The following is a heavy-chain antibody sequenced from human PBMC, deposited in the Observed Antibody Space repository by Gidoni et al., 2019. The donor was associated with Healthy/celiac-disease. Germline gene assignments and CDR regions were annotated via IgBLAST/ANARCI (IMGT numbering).Heavy chain of an antibody. CDR3: ARVSFVVVAAAPYYFDY. Sequence: VQLVESGGGLVQLGWSLRLYCAASGLTFRSYWMSGVRQAPGKGLGWVAKIKQDGSEKYYVDSVKGRFAISRDNAKNSLYLQMNSLRAEDTAVYYCARVSFVVVAAAPYYFDYWGQGTLVTVSS. V-gene: IGHV3-7*01. D-gene: IGHD2-2*01. CDR2: IKQDGSEK. CDR1: GLTFRSYW. J-gene: IGHJ4*02.